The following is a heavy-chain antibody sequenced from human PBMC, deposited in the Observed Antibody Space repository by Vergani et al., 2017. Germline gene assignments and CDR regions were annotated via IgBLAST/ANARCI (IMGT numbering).Heavy chain of an antibody. CDR1: GFTFNQYG. CDR2: TWYDGNNK. CDR3: SRDFLLLYNRFYP. J-gene: IGHJ5*02. V-gene: IGHV3-33*01. D-gene: IGHD1-14*01. Sequence: QVQLVESGGGVVKPGRSLRLSCAASGFTFNQYGMHWVRQAPGKGLEWVAVTWYDGNNKQYADSVKGRFTISRDNSKSTMYLQMNSLRDEDTGVYYCSRDFLLLYNRFYPLGQGTLVTVSS.